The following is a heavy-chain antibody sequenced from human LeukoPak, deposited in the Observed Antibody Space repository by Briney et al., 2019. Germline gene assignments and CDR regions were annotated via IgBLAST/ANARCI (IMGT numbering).Heavy chain of an antibody. CDR1: GFTFSDYY. J-gene: IGHJ4*02. V-gene: IGHV3-11*06. D-gene: IGHD3-10*01. CDR3: ARVGGSYGIDH. CDR2: ISSSSSYT. Sequence: GGSLRLSCAASGFTFSDYYMSWIRQAPGKGLEWVSYISSSSSYTNYADSVKGRFTISRDNAKNTLYLQMDSLRAEDTAVYYCARVGGSYGIDHWGQGTLVTVSS.